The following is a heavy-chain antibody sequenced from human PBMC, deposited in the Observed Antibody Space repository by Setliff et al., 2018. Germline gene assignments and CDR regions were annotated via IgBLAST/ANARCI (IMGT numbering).Heavy chain of an antibody. CDR1: GFTFSSYA. D-gene: IGHD3-10*01. CDR2: LDNDGST. V-gene: IGHV3-23*03. Sequence: GGSLRLSCTASGFTFSSYAVSWVRQAPGKGLEWVSLLDNDGSTYYSDSVKGRFTIPRGTSKNTLYLQMSSLRTEDTAVYYCRLWFGELLRDYWGQGTLVTVSS. J-gene: IGHJ4*02. CDR3: RLWFGELLRDY.